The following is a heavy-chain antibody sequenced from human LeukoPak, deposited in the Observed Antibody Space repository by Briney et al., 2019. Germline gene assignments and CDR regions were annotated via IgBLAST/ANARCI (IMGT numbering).Heavy chain of an antibody. J-gene: IGHJ3*02. D-gene: IGHD3-10*01. V-gene: IGHV3-23*01. Sequence: PGGSLRLSCAASGFTFSSYAMSWVRQAPGKGLEWVSAISGSGGSTYYADSVKGRFTISRDNSKNTLYPQMNSLRAEDTALYYCAKGIVLWFGELMGFSHGAFDIWGQGTMVTVSS. CDR2: ISGSGGST. CDR3: AKGIVLWFGELMGFSHGAFDI. CDR1: GFTFSSYA.